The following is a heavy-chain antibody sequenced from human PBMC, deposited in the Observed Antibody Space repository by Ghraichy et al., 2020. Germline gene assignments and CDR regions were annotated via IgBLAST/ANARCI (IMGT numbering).Heavy chain of an antibody. CDR3: ARERVAGTENYGMDV. CDR2: INPNSGDI. CDR1: GYTFTDYY. J-gene: IGHJ6*02. D-gene: IGHD6-19*01. Sequence: ASVKVSCKASGYTFTDYYIHWVRQAPGQGLEYMGWINPNSGDINYAQKFQGRVTMTRDTSISTAYMELSTLRSDDTALYYCARERVAGTENYGMDVWGQGTTVTVSS. V-gene: IGHV1-2*02.